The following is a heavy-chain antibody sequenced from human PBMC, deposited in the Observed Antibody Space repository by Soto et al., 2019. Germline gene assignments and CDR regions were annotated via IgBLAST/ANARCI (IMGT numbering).Heavy chain of an antibody. D-gene: IGHD6-19*01. J-gene: IGHJ4*02. Sequence: GESLKISCKGSGYSFTSYWIGWVRQMPGKGLEWMGIIYPGDSDTRYSPSFQGQVTISADKSISTAYLQWSSLKASDTAMYYCARLRWYSSGWYERAFDYWGQGTLVTVSS. CDR3: ARLRWYSSGWYERAFDY. CDR2: IYPGDSDT. V-gene: IGHV5-51*01. CDR1: GYSFTSYW.